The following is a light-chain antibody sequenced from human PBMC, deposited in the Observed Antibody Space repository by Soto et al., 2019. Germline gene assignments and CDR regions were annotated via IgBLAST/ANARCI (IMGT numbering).Light chain of an antibody. CDR2: EDN. CDR1: SGSIASNY. J-gene: IGLJ2*01. CDR3: QVWDSSSDHVV. V-gene: IGLV6-57*04. Sequence: NFLLTQPHSVSESPGKTVTISCTRSSGSIASNYVQWYQQRPGSAPTPVIYEDNERPSGVPDRFSGSNFGHTATLTISRVEAGDEADYYCQVWDSSSDHVVFGGGTKLTVL.